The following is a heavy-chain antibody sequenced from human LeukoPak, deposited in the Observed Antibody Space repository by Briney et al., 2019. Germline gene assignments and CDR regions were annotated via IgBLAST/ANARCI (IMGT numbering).Heavy chain of an antibody. CDR1: GGSISSYY. D-gene: IGHD3-22*01. J-gene: IGHJ5*02. CDR2: IYTSGST. CDR3: ARERSVVVITTWSGWFDP. Sequence: SETLSLTCTVSGGSISSYYWSWIRQPAGKGLEWIGRIYTSGSTNYNPSLKSRVTISVDTSKNQFSLKLSSVTAADTAVYYCARERSVVVITTWSGWFDPWGQGTLVTVSS. V-gene: IGHV4-4*07.